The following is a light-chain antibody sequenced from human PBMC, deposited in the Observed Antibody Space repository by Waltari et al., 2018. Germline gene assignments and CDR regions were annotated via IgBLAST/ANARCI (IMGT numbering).Light chain of an antibody. CDR2: KAS. J-gene: IGKJ3*01. V-gene: IGKV1-5*03. Sequence: DIQITQSPSPLSASVGDRVTLTCRASQRISRRLAWYQQKPGKAPKRLIYKASSLESGVPSKFIGSGSGTEFTLTISSLQPDDFATYYCQQYNSYPFVTFGPGTKVDIK. CDR3: QQYNSYPFVT. CDR1: QRISRR.